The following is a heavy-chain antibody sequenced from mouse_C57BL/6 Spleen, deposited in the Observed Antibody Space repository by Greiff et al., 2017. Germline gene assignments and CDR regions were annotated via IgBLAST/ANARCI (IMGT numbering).Heavy chain of an antibody. J-gene: IGHJ3*01. V-gene: IGHV1-47*01. CDR1: GYTFTTYP. CDR2: FHPYNDDT. Sequence: VQRVESGAELVKPGASVKMSCKASGYTFTTYPIGWMKQNHGKSLEWIGNFHPYNDDTKYNEKFKGKATLPVEKSSSTVYLELSRLTSDDSAVYYCARRGYSNYAWFAYWGQGTLVTVSA. CDR3: ARRGYSNYAWFAY. D-gene: IGHD2-5*01.